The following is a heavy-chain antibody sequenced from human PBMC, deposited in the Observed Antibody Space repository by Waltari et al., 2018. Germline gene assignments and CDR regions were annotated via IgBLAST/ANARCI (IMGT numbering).Heavy chain of an antibody. CDR2: IKQDGSEK. CDR3: ARLYNTGWYGFDY. V-gene: IGHV3-7*01. Sequence: EVQLVEAGGGLVQPGGSLRLSCAASGFPFSTYWVSWVRQAPGKGLEWVANIKQDGSEKYSGDSVKGRFTISRDNAKNSLSLQMNSLRAEDTAVYFCARLYNTGWYGFDYWGQGTLVTVSS. D-gene: IGHD6-19*01. J-gene: IGHJ4*02. CDR1: GFPFSTYW.